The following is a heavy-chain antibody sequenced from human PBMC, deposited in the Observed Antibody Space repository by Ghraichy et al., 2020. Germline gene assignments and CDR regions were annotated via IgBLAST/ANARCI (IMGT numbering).Heavy chain of an antibody. V-gene: IGHV4-31*02. D-gene: IGHD4-11*01. CDR3: ARSHSDYEYYFDF. CDR1: GGSISRGGYY. J-gene: IGHJ4*02. CDR2: IYHSGSA. Sequence: SQTLSLTCTVSGGSISRGGYYWGWIRQHPGKGLEWIGYIYHSGSAYYNPSLKSRVTISVDTSKNQFSLKLTSVTAADTAMYHCARSHSDYEYYFDFWGQGTLVTVSS.